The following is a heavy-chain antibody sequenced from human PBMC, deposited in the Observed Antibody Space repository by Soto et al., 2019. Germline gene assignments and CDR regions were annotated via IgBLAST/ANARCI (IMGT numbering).Heavy chain of an antibody. V-gene: IGHV3-30*03. J-gene: IGHJ6*03. CDR2: ISYDGSNK. CDR3: ARNHNSGYDSGNYYYYMDV. D-gene: IGHD5-12*01. Sequence: GGSLRLSCAASGFTFSSYGMHWVRQAPGKGLEWVAVISYDGSNKYYADSVKGRFTISRDNSKNTLYLQMNSLRAEDTAVYYCARNHNSGYDSGNYYYYMDVWGKGTTVTVSS. CDR1: GFTFSSYG.